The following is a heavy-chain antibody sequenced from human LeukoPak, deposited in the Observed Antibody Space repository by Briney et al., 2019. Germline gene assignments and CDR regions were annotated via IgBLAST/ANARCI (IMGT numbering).Heavy chain of an antibody. D-gene: IGHD1-26*01. V-gene: IGHV3-23*01. CDR3: AKDARYSGSQTAHFDY. CDR1: GFAFSSCG. Sequence: GGSLRLSCAASGFAFSSCGMHWVRQAPGKGLEWVSVISGSGGSTHYADSVKGRFTISRDNSKNTLFLQMNSLRAEDTALYYCAKDARYSGSQTAHFDYWGQGTLVTVSS. CDR2: ISGSGGST. J-gene: IGHJ4*02.